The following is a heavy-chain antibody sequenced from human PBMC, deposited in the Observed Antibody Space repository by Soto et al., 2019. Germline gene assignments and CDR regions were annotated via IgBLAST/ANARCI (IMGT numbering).Heavy chain of an antibody. CDR2: INAGNGNT. CDR3: ARTTFGFPLDY. Sequence: QVQLVQSGAEEKKPGASVKVSCKASGYTFTTYAMHWVRQAPGQRLEWMGWINAGNGNTKYSQKFQGXGTSTXXTSASTAYMELSSLRSEDTAVYYCARTTFGFPLDYWGQGTLVTVSS. J-gene: IGHJ4*02. V-gene: IGHV1-3*05. D-gene: IGHD3-10*02. CDR1: GYTFTTYA.